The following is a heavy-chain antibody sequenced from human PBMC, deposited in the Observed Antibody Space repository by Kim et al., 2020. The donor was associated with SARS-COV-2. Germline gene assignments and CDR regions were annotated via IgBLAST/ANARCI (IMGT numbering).Heavy chain of an antibody. CDR3: AREGDYDYGGNWDWYFDL. J-gene: IGHJ2*01. Sequence: GGSLRLSCAASGFTFSSYWMSWVRQAPGKGQEWVANIKQDGSEKYYVDSVKGRFTISRDNAKNSLYLQMNSLRAEDTAVYYCAREGDYDYGGNWDWYFDLWGRGTLVTVSS. V-gene: IGHV3-7*01. D-gene: IGHD4-17*01. CDR1: GFTFSSYW. CDR2: IKQDGSEK.